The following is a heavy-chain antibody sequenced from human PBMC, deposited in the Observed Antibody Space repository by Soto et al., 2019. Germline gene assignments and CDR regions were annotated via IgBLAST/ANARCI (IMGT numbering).Heavy chain of an antibody. J-gene: IGHJ6*02. Sequence: ASVKVSCKASGYTFTSYGINWVRQAPGQGLEWMGWISAYNGNTNYAQKLQGRVTMTTDTSTSTAYMELRSLRSDDTAVYYCARDGYCISTGCPVYYYGMDVWGQGTTVTVSS. V-gene: IGHV1-18*01. CDR1: GYTFTSYG. CDR2: ISAYNGNT. CDR3: ARDGYCISTGCPVYYYGMDV. D-gene: IGHD2-2*03.